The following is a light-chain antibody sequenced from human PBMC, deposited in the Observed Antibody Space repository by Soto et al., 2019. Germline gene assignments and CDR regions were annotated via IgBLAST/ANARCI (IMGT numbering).Light chain of an antibody. CDR2: EVT. V-gene: IGLV2-8*01. CDR3: SSYAGSHQVVV. J-gene: IGLJ2*01. CDR1: SSDVGGSNY. Sequence: QSVLTQPPSASGSPGQSVTISCTGTSSDVGGSNYVSWYQQHPGKAPKLMIYEVTRRPSGVPDRFSGSKSGNTASLTVSGLQAEDEADYYCSSYAGSHQVVVFGGGTKVTVL.